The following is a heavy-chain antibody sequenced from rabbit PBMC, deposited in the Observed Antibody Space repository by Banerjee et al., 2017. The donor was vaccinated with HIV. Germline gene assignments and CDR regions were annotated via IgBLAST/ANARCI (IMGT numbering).Heavy chain of an antibody. CDR3: ARDLAGAIGWNFNL. J-gene: IGHJ4*01. CDR2: INTSSGNT. Sequence: QEQLVESGGGLVKPEGSLTLTCTASGLDFSYTYYMCWVRQAPGKGLEWIGCINTSSGNTVYASWAKGRFTISKTSSTTVTLQMTSLTAADTATYFCARDLAGAIGWNFNLWGPGTLVTVS. D-gene: IGHD4-1*01. V-gene: IGHV1S45*01. CDR1: GLDFSYTYY.